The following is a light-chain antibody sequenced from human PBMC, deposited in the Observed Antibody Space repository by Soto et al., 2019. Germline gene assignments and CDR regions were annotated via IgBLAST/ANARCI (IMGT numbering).Light chain of an antibody. J-gene: IGKJ1*01. CDR3: QQSYSTPRT. CDR1: QSISSY. CDR2: AAS. V-gene: IGKV1-39*01. Sequence: DIQMTQSPSSLSASVGDRVTITCRASQSISSYLHWYQQKPGKAPKLLIYAASSLQSGVPSRFRGSGSGTDFTLTISSLQTEDFATYYCQQSYSTPRTFGQGTKVEIK.